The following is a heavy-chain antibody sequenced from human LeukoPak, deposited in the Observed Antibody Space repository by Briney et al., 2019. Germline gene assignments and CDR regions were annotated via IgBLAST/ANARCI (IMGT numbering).Heavy chain of an antibody. CDR3: ASGHYGDCGQWSSMNY. Sequence: GASVKVSCKASGYTFSNYGFIWVRQAPGQGLDWMGWISANNGNTNYAQKLQDRVTMTTDTSTGTAYMELRSLRSEDTAVYYCASGHYGDCGQWSSMNYWGQGTLVTVSS. CDR1: GYTFSNYG. J-gene: IGHJ4*02. V-gene: IGHV1-18*01. D-gene: IGHD4-17*01. CDR2: ISANNGNT.